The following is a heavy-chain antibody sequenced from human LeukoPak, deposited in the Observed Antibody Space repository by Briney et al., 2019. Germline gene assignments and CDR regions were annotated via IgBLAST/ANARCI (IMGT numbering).Heavy chain of an antibody. D-gene: IGHD5-18*01. CDR2: LSLSGST. Sequence: SETLSLTCAVYGGSFSDYYWSWIRQPPGKGLEWIGELSLSGSTNYNPSLKSRVTISADTSKNQLSLKVNSVFAADTAVYYCTRGPPSRGFTYGPPRDGIDVWAKGTTVIVSS. V-gene: IGHV4-34*01. CDR1: GGSFSDYY. J-gene: IGHJ6*04. CDR3: TRGPPSRGFTYGPPRDGIDV.